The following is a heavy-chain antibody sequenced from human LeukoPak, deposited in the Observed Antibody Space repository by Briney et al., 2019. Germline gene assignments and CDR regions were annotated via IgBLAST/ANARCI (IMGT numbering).Heavy chain of an antibody. D-gene: IGHD3-16*01. CDR3: GRATLLDYDLIEY. CDR1: GYTFTNFA. CDR2: ISGYNGDT. J-gene: IGHJ4*02. Sequence: ASVRVSCKTSGYTFTNFAVSWVRQAPGQGLEWMGWISGYNGDTNYAQNLQDRVTMTTDTSTNTAYMELRSLRYDDTATYYCGRATLLDYDLIEYWGQGTLVTVSS. V-gene: IGHV1-18*01.